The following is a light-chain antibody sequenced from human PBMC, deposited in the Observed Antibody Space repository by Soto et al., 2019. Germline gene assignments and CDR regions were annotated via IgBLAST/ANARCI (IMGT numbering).Light chain of an antibody. J-gene: IGKJ5*01. CDR3: QQRSIWPPLA. CDR1: QSVSSY. CDR2: DAS. Sequence: EIVLTQSPATLSLSPGERATLSCRASQSVSSYLAWYQHKPGQAPRLLIYDASNRATGIPARFSGSGSGTDSTLTISSLEPEDFAVYYCQQRSIWPPLAFGQGTRLEIK. V-gene: IGKV3-11*01.